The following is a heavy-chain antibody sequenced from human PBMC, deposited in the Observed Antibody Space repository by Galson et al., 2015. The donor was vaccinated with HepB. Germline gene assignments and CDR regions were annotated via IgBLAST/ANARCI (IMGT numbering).Heavy chain of an antibody. D-gene: IGHD2-2*01. CDR1: GGTFSTYS. V-gene: IGHV1-69*13. Sequence: SVKVPCKASGGTFSTYSTSWVRQAPGEGLEWMGGIIPMFRTGKYAQKFQGRVTITADESTSTVYMEVSSLTSEDTAVYYCAKAGPTAMNFDHWGQGTLVTVSS. CDR2: IIPMFRTG. CDR3: AKAGPTAMNFDH. J-gene: IGHJ4*02.